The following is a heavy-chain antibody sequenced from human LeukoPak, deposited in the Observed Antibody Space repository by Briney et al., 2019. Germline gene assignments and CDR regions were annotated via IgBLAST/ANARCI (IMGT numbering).Heavy chain of an antibody. J-gene: IGHJ1*01. CDR2: ISTIGHSS. CDR3: AKDWRNGYSSDWYSEGYFPH. D-gene: IGHD6-19*01. V-gene: IGHV3-23*01. CDR1: GFIFSSYA. Sequence: GGSLTLSCVGSGFIFSSYAMSWVRHAPGKGLEWVSGISTIGHSSYNADSVKGRFTSSRDNAKNTLYLQMNSLRAEDTALYYCAKDWRNGYSSDWYSEGYFPHWGQGTLVTVSS.